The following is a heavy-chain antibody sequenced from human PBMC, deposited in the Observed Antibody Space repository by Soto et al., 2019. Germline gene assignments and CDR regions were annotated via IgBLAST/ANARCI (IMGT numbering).Heavy chain of an antibody. CDR1: GYTFTSYG. D-gene: IGHD4-17*01. CDR3: ARTLYGDNVDY. V-gene: IGHV1-18*01. Sequence: GASVKVSCKASGYTFTSYGISWVRQAPGQGLEWMGWISAYNGNTNYAQKLQGRVTMTRNTSTSTAYMELSSLRSEDTAVYYCARTLYGDNVDYWGQGTLVTVSS. J-gene: IGHJ4*02. CDR2: ISAYNGNT.